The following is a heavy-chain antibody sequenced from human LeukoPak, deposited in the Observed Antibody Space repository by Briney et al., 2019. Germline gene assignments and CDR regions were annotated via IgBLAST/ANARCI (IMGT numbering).Heavy chain of an antibody. V-gene: IGHV1-8*01. CDR2: MNPNSGYT. J-gene: IGHJ4*02. CDR3: AREPRRFGD. CDR1: GYTFTSYD. Sequence: GASAKVSCKASGYTFTSYDINWVRQATGQGLEWLGYMNPNSGYTGYAQKFQGRVTITSDTSINTTYMELSSLRSEDTAVYYCAREPRRFGDWGQGTLVTVSS. D-gene: IGHD3-10*01.